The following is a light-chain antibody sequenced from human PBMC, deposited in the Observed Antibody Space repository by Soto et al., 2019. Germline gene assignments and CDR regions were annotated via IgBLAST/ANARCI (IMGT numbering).Light chain of an antibody. J-gene: IGKJ5*01. V-gene: IGKV1-33*01. CDR3: QQHDGRPTMT. CDR2: AVS. Sequence: IQLTQSPSSLSASVGETVTITCRASQDIDNSLNWYQHKPGKAPKLLVYAVSFLETGVPSRFSGRGSGTVFSLTINSLQSDDSATYYCQQHDGRPTMTFGQGTRLDSK. CDR1: QDIDNS.